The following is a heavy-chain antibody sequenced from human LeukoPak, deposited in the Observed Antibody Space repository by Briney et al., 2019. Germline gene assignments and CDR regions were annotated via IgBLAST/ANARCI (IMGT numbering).Heavy chain of an antibody. V-gene: IGHV3-66*02. Sequence: PGGSLRLSCAASGFIVSYSYMSWVRQAPGKGLEWVSLIYSGGSTFYADSVKGRFTIARDNSKNTLYLQMNSLRVEDTAVYYCARENNTGEDWFDPWGQGTLVTVSS. J-gene: IGHJ5*02. D-gene: IGHD1/OR15-1a*01. CDR2: IYSGGST. CDR3: ARENNTGEDWFDP. CDR1: GFIVSYSY.